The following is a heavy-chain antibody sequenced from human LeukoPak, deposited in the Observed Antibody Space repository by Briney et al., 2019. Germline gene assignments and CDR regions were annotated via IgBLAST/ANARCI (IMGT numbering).Heavy chain of an antibody. CDR1: GYSITTVYW. D-gene: IGHD3-22*01. J-gene: IGHJ4*02. V-gene: IGHV4-38-2*01. CDR3: ARVGGNDSTGHYSVDY. CDR2: LHHSGIT. Sequence: SETPSLTCAVSGYSITTVYWWGWIRQTPGRGLEWIGSLHHSGITSYNPSLKSRVTISVDTSKNQFSLRLSSVTAADTAVYYCARVGGNDSTGHYSVDYWGQGTLVTVSS.